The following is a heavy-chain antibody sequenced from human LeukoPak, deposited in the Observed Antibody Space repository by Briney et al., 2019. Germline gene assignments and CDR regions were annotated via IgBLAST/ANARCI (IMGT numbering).Heavy chain of an antibody. Sequence: PGGSLRLSCAASGFSFSSYAMSWVRQAPGKGLEWVSTISGIGGSTYYADSVKGRFTISRDNSKSTLYLQMNSLRAEDTAVYYCAKKRGRDIVVVQAAAFFDYWGQGTLVTVSS. CDR1: GFSFSSYA. CDR3: AKKRGRDIVVVQAAAFFDY. V-gene: IGHV3-23*01. J-gene: IGHJ4*02. D-gene: IGHD2-2*01. CDR2: ISGIGGST.